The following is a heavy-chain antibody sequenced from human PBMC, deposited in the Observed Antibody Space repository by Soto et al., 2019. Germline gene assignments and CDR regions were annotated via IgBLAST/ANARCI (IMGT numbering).Heavy chain of an antibody. CDR2: ITSNGGNT. J-gene: IGHJ6*02. CDR1: GFTFSSYA. V-gene: IGHV3-64*01. D-gene: IGHD2-21*01. Sequence: EVQLVESGGGLVQPGGSLRLSCAASGFTFSSYAMHWVRQAPGKGLEYVSAITSNGGNTDYASPVKGRFTISRDNSKNTLYLQMGSLRAEDMAVYYCARRIPFGYGMDVWGQGTTVTVSS. CDR3: ARRIPFGYGMDV.